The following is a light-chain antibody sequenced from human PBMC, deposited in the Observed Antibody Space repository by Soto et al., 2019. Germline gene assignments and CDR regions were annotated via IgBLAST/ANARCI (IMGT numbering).Light chain of an antibody. CDR1: QSVSSTY. CDR2: DVS. Sequence: EIVLTQSPGTLSLSPGERATLSCRASQSVSSTYLAWYQQKPGRAPRLLIHDVSRRVTGIPDRFSGSGSGTDFTLTISRLEPEDFAVYYCQHYGNSPWAFGQGTKVDI. J-gene: IGKJ1*01. CDR3: QHYGNSPWA. V-gene: IGKV3-20*01.